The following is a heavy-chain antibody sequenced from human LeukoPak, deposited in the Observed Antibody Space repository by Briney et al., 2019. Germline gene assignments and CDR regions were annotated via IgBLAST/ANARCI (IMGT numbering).Heavy chain of an antibody. CDR1: GFIFSSYA. Sequence: PGGSLRLSCAASGFIFSSYAMSWVRQAPGKGLEWVSAISGSGGSTYYADSVKGRFTISRDNSKKTLYLQMSSLRAEDTAVYYCAKDRRIAVAGTMVDYWGQGILVTVS. CDR3: AKDRRIAVAGTMVDY. D-gene: IGHD6-19*01. J-gene: IGHJ4*02. CDR2: ISGSGGST. V-gene: IGHV3-23*01.